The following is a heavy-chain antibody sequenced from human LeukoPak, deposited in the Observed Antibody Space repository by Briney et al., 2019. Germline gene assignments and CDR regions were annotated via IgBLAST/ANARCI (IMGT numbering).Heavy chain of an antibody. CDR1: GFSFSSYA. Sequence: GGSLRLSCAASGFSFSSYAMHWVRQAPGKGLEWVAVIWYDGGNIYYADSVKGRFTISRDNSKNTLYLEMNSLRAEDTAVYYCARGLTQIPRLATGLGHWGQGTLVTVSS. J-gene: IGHJ4*02. CDR2: IWYDGGNI. D-gene: IGHD2-21*02. V-gene: IGHV3-33*01. CDR3: ARGLTQIPRLATGLGH.